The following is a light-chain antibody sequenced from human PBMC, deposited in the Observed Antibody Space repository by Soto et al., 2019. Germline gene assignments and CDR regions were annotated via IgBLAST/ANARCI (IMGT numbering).Light chain of an antibody. CDR1: QTHFYTSNSKKY. CDR2: WAS. V-gene: IGKV4-1*01. CDR3: QQYYSSTIT. J-gene: IGKJ5*01. Sequence: DIVMTQSPHCLAVSLGERATINFKSHQTHFYTSNSKKYLAWYQQKPGQPPKLLIKWASTRESGVPDRFSGSGSETDFTLTISSLQAEDVAVYYCQQYYSSTITFGQGTRLEIK.